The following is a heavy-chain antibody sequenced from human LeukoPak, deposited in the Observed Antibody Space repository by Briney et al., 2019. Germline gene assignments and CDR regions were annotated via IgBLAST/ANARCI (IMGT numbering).Heavy chain of an antibody. J-gene: IGHJ4*02. V-gene: IGHV5-51*01. Sequence: PGESLKISWKGSGYSLTSYWIGRVRQMPGKGLEWIGIIYPAYSDVRYSPSFQGQVTISADKSISTAYLQWTSLQASDTAMYYCARQTGRSFDSWGQGTLVTVSS. CDR1: GYSLTSYW. CDR3: ARQTGRSFDS. CDR2: IYPAYSDV.